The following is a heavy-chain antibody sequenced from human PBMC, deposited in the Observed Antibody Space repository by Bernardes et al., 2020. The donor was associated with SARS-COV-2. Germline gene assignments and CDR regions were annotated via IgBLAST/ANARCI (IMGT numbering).Heavy chain of an antibody. CDR1: GFTFSSYW. Sequence: SLRLSCAASGFTFSSYWMHWVRQAPGKGLVWVSRINSDGSSTSYADSVKGRFTISRDNAKNTLYLQMNSLRAEDTAVYYCARNADYGGNPTTGTFYYYYGMDVWGQGTTVTVSS. CDR2: INSDGSST. CDR3: ARNADYGGNPTTGTFYYYYGMDV. D-gene: IGHD4-17*01. J-gene: IGHJ6*02. V-gene: IGHV3-74*01.